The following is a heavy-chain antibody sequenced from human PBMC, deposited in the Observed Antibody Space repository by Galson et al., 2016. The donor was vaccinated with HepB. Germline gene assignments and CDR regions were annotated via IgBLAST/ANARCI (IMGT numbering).Heavy chain of an antibody. D-gene: IGHD6-19*01. CDR2: TNNANGNT. V-gene: IGHV1-3*04. CDR1: GYTFTSYA. J-gene: IGHJ4*02. CDR3: ARDGGSGWSRLW. Sequence: SVKVSCKASGYTFTSYAILWVRQAPGQRLEWMGWTNNANGNTEYSQSFQGRVTFTRDTSASTAYMELSSLRSEDTAVYYCARDGGSGWSRLWWGQGTLVAVSS.